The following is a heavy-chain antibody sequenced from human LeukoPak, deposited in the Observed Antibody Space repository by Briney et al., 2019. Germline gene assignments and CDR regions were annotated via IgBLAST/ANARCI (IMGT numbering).Heavy chain of an antibody. Sequence: SQTLSLTRAVSGGSISSGGYSWSWIRQPPGKGLEWIGYIYHSGSTYYNPSLKSRVTISVDRSKNQFSLKLSSVTAADTAVYYCRVEMATTRKYYFDYWGQGTLVTVSS. CDR3: RVEMATTRKYYFDY. J-gene: IGHJ4*02. CDR1: GGSISSGGYS. CDR2: IYHSGST. D-gene: IGHD5-24*01. V-gene: IGHV4-30-2*01.